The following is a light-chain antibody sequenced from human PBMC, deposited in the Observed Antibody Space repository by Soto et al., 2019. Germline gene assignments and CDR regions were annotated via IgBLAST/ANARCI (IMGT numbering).Light chain of an antibody. V-gene: IGLV1-47*01. J-gene: IGLJ2*01. CDR2: RNN. Sequence: QAVVTQAPSASGAPGQRVTISCSGASSNIGSNYVYWYQQFPGTAPKLLILRNNQRPSGVPDRFSGSKSGTSASLAISGLRSEDEADYHCAAWDDSLKRVVFGGGTKLTVL. CDR3: AAWDDSLKRVV. CDR1: SSNIGSNY.